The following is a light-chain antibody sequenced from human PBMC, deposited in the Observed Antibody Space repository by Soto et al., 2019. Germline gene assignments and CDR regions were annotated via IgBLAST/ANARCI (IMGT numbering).Light chain of an antibody. V-gene: IGLV2-14*01. Sequence: QSALTQFASVSGSPGQSITISCTGTSIDVGAYNYVSWYQQHPDKAPKLLIYEVGNRPSGVSFRFSGPKSGNTASLTISGLQAEDEADYYCSSYTARGTRVFGTGTKLTVL. CDR3: SSYTARGTRV. CDR1: SIDVGAYNY. CDR2: EVG. J-gene: IGLJ1*01.